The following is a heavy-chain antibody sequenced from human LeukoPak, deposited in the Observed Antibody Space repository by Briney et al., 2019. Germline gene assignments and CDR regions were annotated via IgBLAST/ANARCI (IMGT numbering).Heavy chain of an antibody. CDR2: INPNSGGT. CDR3: ARSQYSSGWCGFDY. V-gene: IGHV1-2*04. J-gene: IGHJ4*02. Sequence: ASVKVSCKASGYTFTGYYMHWVRQAPGQGLEWMGWINPNSGGTNYAQKFQGWVTMTRDTSISTAYMELSRLRSDGTAVYYCARSQYSSGWCGFDYWGQGTLVTVSS. D-gene: IGHD6-19*01. CDR1: GYTFTGYY.